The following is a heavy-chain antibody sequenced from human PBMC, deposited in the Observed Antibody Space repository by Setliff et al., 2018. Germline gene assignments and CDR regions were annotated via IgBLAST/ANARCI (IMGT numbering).Heavy chain of an antibody. CDR1: DDSFTSSRYY. J-gene: IGHJ4*01. D-gene: IGHD2-15*01. V-gene: IGHV4-39*01. Sequence: PSETLSLTCTVSDDSFTSSRYYWGWIRQAPGSGLEWIGSISYSGTPYYNASVESRVTISIDTSRHQFSLELRSVTVADTATYYCVRPGGTTVVARHFDYWGSGILVTVSS. CDR3: VRPGGTTVVARHFDY. CDR2: ISYSGTP.